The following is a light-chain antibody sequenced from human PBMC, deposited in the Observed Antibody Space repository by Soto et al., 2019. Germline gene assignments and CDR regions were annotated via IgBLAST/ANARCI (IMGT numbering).Light chain of an antibody. CDR2: GAS. CDR1: QEIRKD. Sequence: AIQMTQSPSSLSASVGDRVTITCRASQEIRKDLAWYQQKPGKAPQILIYGASTLQSGVALSFRRSGSATDDTLTISSLQPEESAAYYVLKDYNFPFTVGQGTKSDIK. V-gene: IGKV1-6*01. J-gene: IGKJ2*01. CDR3: LKDYNFPFT.